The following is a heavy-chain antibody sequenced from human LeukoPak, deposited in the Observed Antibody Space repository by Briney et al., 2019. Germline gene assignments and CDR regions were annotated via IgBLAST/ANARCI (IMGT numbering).Heavy chain of an antibody. CDR1: GYTFTGYY. Sequence: ASVKVSCKASGYTFTGYYMHWLRQAPGQGLEWMGWINPNSGGTNYAQKFQGRVTMTRDTSISTAYMELSRLRSDDTAVYYCARDGYCSSTSCYTAGYYYYYYMDVWGKGTTVTVSS. V-gene: IGHV1-2*02. CDR3: ARDGYCSSTSCYTAGYYYYYYMDV. D-gene: IGHD2-2*02. CDR2: INPNSGGT. J-gene: IGHJ6*03.